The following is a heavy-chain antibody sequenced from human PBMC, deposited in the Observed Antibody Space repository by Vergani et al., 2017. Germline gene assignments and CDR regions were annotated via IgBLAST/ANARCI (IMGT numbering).Heavy chain of an antibody. V-gene: IGHV3-20*01. CDR3: VRGREFMDV. J-gene: IGHJ6*03. CDR2: ITWIGDDT. D-gene: IGHD3-10*01. CDR1: GFTFNDYG. Sequence: EVQLVESGGGVVRPGGSLRLSCAASGFTFNDYGMNWVRQAPGKGLEWVSGITWIGDDTDYADSVKGRFTISRDNAKNSLYLQMNSLRSDDTALYRCVRGREFMDVWGNGTTVTVSS.